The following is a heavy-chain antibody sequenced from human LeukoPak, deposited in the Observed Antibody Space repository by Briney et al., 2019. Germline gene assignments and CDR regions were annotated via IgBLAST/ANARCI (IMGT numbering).Heavy chain of an antibody. CDR1: GGSFSGYY. Sequence: SETLSLTCAVYGGSFSGYYWSWIRQPPGKGLEWIGEINHSGSTNYNPSLKSRVTISVDTSKNQFSLKLSSGTAADTAVYYCARSRASYYDFWSGYTNGGYYFDYWGQGTLVTVSS. V-gene: IGHV4-34*01. CDR3: ARSRASYYDFWSGYTNGGYYFDY. CDR2: INHSGST. D-gene: IGHD3-3*01. J-gene: IGHJ4*02.